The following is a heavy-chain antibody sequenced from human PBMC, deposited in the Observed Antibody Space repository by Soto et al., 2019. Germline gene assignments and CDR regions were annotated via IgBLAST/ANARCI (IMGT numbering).Heavy chain of an antibody. D-gene: IGHD6-13*01. Sequence: QVQLVQSGAEVKKPGSSVKVSCKASGGTFSSYTIGWVRQAPGQGLEWMGRIIPILGIANYAQKFQGRVTXXADKSTSTAYMELSSLRSEDTAVYYCVGAGTTKDYWGQGTLVTVSS. CDR3: VGAGTTKDY. CDR1: GGTFSSYT. V-gene: IGHV1-69*02. CDR2: IIPILGIA. J-gene: IGHJ4*02.